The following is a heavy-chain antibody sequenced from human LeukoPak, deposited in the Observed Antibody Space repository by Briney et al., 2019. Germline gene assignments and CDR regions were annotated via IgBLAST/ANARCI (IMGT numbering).Heavy chain of an antibody. D-gene: IGHD1-26*01. CDR3: AKMGATDQHYYYYYMDV. CDR2: ISSSSSYI. J-gene: IGHJ6*03. CDR1: GFTFSSYS. Sequence: GGSLRLSCAASGFTFSSYSMNWVRQAPGKGLEWVSSISSSSSYIYYADSVKGRFTISRDNAKNSLYLQMNSLRAEDTAVYYCAKMGATDQHYYYYYMDVWGKGTTVTVSS. V-gene: IGHV3-21*04.